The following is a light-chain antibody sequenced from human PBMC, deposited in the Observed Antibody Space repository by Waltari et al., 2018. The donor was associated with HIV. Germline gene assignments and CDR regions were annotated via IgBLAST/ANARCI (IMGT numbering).Light chain of an antibody. CDR2: NTS. CDR3: QHYGNSPPIT. CDR1: QTVSSDY. Sequence: IVLTQSPGILYLSPGERATLSCRASQTVSSDYLAWYHQRPGQSPSLLIYNTSTRATDIPDRFSGGGSGTDFTLTISRLQSEDFAVYYCQHYGNSPPITFGPGTTV. V-gene: IGKV3-20*01. J-gene: IGKJ3*01.